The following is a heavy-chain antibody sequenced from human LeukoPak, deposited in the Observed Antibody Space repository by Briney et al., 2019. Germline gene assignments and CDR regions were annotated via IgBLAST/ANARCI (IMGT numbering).Heavy chain of an antibody. CDR3: ATASQVWVRGVINALDY. J-gene: IGHJ4*02. Sequence: GASVKVSCKVSGYTLTELSMHWVRQAPGKGLEWMGGFDPEDGETIYAQKFQGRVAMTEDTSTDTAYMELSSLRSEDTAVYYCATASQVWVRGVINALDYWGQGTLVTVSS. V-gene: IGHV1-24*01. D-gene: IGHD3-10*01. CDR1: GYTLTELS. CDR2: FDPEDGET.